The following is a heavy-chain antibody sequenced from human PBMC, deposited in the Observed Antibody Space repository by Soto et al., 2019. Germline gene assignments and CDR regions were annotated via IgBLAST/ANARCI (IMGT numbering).Heavy chain of an antibody. D-gene: IGHD3-10*01. CDR3: GRYLLGFGYTYGDV. Sequence: QVQLVQSGAEVKKPGSSVKVSCKASGGTFSNFALISWMRQAPGQGLVWLGGIIPIDATVNYAQQLQGRITLTADESTTTAYMDLGSLSSEDTAVYYCGRYLLGFGYTYGDVWEQGTTVTVSS. J-gene: IGHJ6*01. CDR2: IIPIDATV. CDR1: GGTFSNFA. V-gene: IGHV1-69*12.